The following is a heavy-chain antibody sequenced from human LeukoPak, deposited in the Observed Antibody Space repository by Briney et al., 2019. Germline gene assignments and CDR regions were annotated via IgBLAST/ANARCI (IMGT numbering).Heavy chain of an antibody. CDR2: ISGTYGST. D-gene: IGHD3-22*01. J-gene: IGHJ4*02. Sequence: GGSLRLSCVVSGFTFSSNWMSWVRQAPGKGLEWVSGISGTYGSTYYADSVKGRFTISRDNSRNTLYMQMNSLRAEDTAVYYCAKDLVSSGYYDYWGQGTLVTVSS. CDR3: AKDLVSSGYYDY. V-gene: IGHV3-23*01. CDR1: GFTFSSNW.